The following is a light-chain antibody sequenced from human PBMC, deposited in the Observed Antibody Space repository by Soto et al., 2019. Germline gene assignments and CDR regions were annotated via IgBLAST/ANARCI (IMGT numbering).Light chain of an antibody. V-gene: IGLV2-14*03. J-gene: IGLJ1*01. CDR3: SSFSRSTPLV. CDR1: SSDVGAYNY. CDR2: DVT. Sequence: QSVLTQPASLSGSPGQSITISCTGTSSDVGAYNYVSWYQRHPGTAPKLIIYDVTLRPSGVSNRFSGSKSGNTASLPISGLQAEDEADFYCSSFSRSTPLVFGTGTKLTVL.